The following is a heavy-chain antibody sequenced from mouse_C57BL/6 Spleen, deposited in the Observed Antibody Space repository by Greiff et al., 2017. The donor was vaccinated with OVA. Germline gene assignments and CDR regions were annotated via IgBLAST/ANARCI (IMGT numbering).Heavy chain of an antibody. D-gene: IGHD2-5*01. Sequence: EVMLVESGGDLVKPGGSLKLSCAASGFTFSSYGMSWVRQTPDKRLEWVATISSGGSYTYYPDSVKGRFTISRDNAKNTLYLQARSLKSEDTAMYYWARLHSNYNAMDYWGQGTSVTVSA. CDR1: GFTFSSYG. V-gene: IGHV5-6*01. J-gene: IGHJ4*01. CDR2: ISSGGSYT. CDR3: ARLHSNYNAMDY.